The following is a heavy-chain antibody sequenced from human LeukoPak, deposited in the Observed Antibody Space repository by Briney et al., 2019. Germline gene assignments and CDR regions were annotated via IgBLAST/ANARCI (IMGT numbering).Heavy chain of an antibody. J-gene: IGHJ4*02. D-gene: IGHD3-10*01. V-gene: IGHV3-30*18. Sequence: GGSLRLSCAASGFTFSSYGMHWVRQAPGKGLEWVAVISYDGSNKYYADSVKGRFTISRDNSKNTLYLQMYSLRAEDTAVYYCAKDLWDYYGSGSTFDYWGQGTLVTVSS. CDR2: ISYDGSNK. CDR1: GFTFSSYG. CDR3: AKDLWDYYGSGSTFDY.